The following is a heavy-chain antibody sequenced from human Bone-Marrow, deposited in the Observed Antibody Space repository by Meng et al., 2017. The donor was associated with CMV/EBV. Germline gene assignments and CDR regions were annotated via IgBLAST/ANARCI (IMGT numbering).Heavy chain of an antibody. D-gene: IGHD6-13*01. J-gene: IGHJ4*02. Sequence: GGSLRLSCAASGFTFSSYAMHWVRQAPGKGLEWVAFIRYDGSKEDYGDSVQGRLTISRDNSKNTLYLQMNSLRAEDTAVYYCARSSSSWGGVFDYWGQGTLVTVSS. CDR1: GFTFSSYA. CDR3: ARSSSSWGGVFDY. V-gene: IGHV3-33*08. CDR2: IRYDGSKE.